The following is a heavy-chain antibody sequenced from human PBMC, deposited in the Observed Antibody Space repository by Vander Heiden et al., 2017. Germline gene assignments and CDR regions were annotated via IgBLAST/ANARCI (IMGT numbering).Heavy chain of an antibody. D-gene: IGHD3-22*01. J-gene: IGHJ4*02. CDR3: ARVPYDSSGYLYYFDY. V-gene: IGHV3-33*01. Sequence: QVQLVESGGGVVQPGRSLRLSCAASGFTFGSYGLHWFRQAPGKGLECVAVIWYDGSNKYYADSVKGRFTISRDNSKNTLYLQMNSLRAEDTAVYYCARVPYDSSGYLYYFDYWGQGTLVTVSS. CDR2: IWYDGSNK. CDR1: GFTFGSYG.